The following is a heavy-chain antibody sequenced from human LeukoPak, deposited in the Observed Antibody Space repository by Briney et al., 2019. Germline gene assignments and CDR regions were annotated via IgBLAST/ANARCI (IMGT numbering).Heavy chain of an antibody. CDR2: TRYDGSNE. Sequence: GGSLRLSCTASGSTFSSYGMHRVRQAPGKGLEWVAFTRYDGSNEHYADSVKGRFTISRDNSKNTVNLQMNSLRAEDTAVYYCARDPNGNYVGAFDFQRWGQGTLVTVSS. D-gene: IGHD4-17*01. V-gene: IGHV3-30*02. CDR3: ARDPNGNYVGAFDFQR. CDR1: GSTFSSYG. J-gene: IGHJ1*01.